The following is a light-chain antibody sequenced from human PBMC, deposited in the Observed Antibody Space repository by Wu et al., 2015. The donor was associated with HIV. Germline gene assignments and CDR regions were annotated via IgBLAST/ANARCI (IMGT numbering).Light chain of an antibody. Sequence: DIQMTQSPSTLSASVGDRVTITCRASQSLNSWLAWYQQKPGKAPKLLIYMASSLQSGVPSRFSGGGSGTEFTLTISSLAASMILSTYHCQHYNGYPITFGRRDRRLRSN. J-gene: IGKJ4*01. CDR2: MAS. CDR1: QSLNSW. CDR3: QHYNGYPIT. V-gene: IGKV1-5*03.